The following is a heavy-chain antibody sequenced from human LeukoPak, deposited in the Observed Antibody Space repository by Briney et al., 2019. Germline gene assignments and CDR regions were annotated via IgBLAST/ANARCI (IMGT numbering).Heavy chain of an antibody. V-gene: IGHV1-8*02. CDR1: GYTFTGYY. CDR2: MNPNSGNT. D-gene: IGHD6-13*01. Sequence: ASVKVSCKASGYTFTGYYMHWVRQAPGQGLEWMGWMNPNSGNTGYAQKFQGRVTMTRNTSISTAYMELSSLRSEDTAVYYCARGLIAAAADYWGQGTLVTVSS. CDR3: ARGLIAAAADY. J-gene: IGHJ4*02.